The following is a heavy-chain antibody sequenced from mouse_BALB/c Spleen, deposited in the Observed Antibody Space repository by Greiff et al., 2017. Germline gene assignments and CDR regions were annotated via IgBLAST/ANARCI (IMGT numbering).Heavy chain of an antibody. Sequence: EVQLQESGPGLVKPSQSLSLTCSVTGYSITSGYYWNWIRQFPGNKLEWMGYISYDGSNNYNPSLKNRISITRDTSKNQFFLKLNSVTTEDTATYYCAREDYGYVDYWGQGTTLTVSS. CDR2: ISYDGSN. V-gene: IGHV3-6*02. J-gene: IGHJ2*01. CDR1: GYSITSGYY. CDR3: AREDYGYVDY. D-gene: IGHD1-1*01.